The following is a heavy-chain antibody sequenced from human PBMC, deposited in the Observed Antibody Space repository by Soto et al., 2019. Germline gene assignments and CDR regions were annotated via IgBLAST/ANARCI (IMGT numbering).Heavy chain of an antibody. J-gene: IGHJ5*02. D-gene: IGHD7-27*01. CDR3: ARAPPVSGYNWFDP. Sequence: ASVKVSCKASGGTFSSYTISWVRQAPGQGLEWMGRIIPILGIANYAQKFQGRVTITADKSTSTAYMELSSLRSEDTAVYYCARAPPVSGYNWFDPWGQGTRVTVSS. CDR2: IIPILGIA. CDR1: GGTFSSYT. V-gene: IGHV1-69*02.